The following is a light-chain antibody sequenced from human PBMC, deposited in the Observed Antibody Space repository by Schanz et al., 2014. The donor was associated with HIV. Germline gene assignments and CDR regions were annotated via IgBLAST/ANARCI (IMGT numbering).Light chain of an antibody. CDR2: AAS. CDR3: QQANSFPPWA. V-gene: IGKV1-12*01. J-gene: IGKJ1*01. CDR1: QVISSY. Sequence: IQMTQSPSSVSASVGDRVTITCRASQVISSYLAWYQQKPGKAPNLLIYAASSLENGVPSRFSGSGSGTDFTLTISSLQPDDFATYYCQQANSFPPWAFGQGTKVEIK.